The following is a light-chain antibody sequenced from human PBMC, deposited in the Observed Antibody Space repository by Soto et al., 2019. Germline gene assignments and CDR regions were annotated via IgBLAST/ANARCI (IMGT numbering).Light chain of an antibody. CDR1: QGIRND. CDR2: GAF. J-gene: IGKJ1*01. V-gene: IGKV1-17*01. Sequence: DIPMTQSPSSLSASVGDRVTITCRASQGIRNDLGWFQQKPGQAPKRLIYGAFNLESWVPSRFSGSGSGTEFTLTTSSLQTEDLGTYYCQHHNSYPRTFGQGTKVEIK. CDR3: QHHNSYPRT.